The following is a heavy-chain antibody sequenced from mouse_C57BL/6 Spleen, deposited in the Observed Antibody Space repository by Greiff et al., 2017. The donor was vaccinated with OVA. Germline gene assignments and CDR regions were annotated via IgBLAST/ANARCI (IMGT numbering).Heavy chain of an antibody. V-gene: IGHV1-20*01. D-gene: IGHD2-4*01. CDR2: INPFNGDT. J-gene: IGHJ2*01. CDR1: GYSFTGYF. CDR3: ARFYYDYGYFDY. Sequence: EVQLQESGPELVKPGDSVKIFCKASGYSFTGYFMNWVMQSHGKSLEWIGRINPFNGDTFYNQKFKGKATLTVDKSSSTAHMELRSLTSEDSAVYYCARFYYDYGYFDYWGQGTTLTVSS.